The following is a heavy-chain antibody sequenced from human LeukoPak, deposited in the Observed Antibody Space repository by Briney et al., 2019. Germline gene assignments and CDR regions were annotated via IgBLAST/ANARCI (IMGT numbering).Heavy chain of an antibody. J-gene: IGHJ4*02. CDR2: IKQDGSEK. CDR1: GFTFSSYS. D-gene: IGHD1-26*01. CDR3: ARVLTVGANFDY. V-gene: IGHV3-7*01. Sequence: GGSLRLSCAASGFTFSSYSMNWVRQAPGKGLEWVANIKQDGSEKYYVDSMKGRFTISRDNARNSLYLQMNSLRAEDTALYYCARVLTVGANFDYWGQGTLVTVSS.